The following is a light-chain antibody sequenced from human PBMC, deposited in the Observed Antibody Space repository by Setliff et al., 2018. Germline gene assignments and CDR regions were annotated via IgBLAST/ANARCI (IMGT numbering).Light chain of an antibody. CDR3: AAWDDSLSGRL. J-gene: IGLJ3*02. CDR1: TSNIEINY. Sequence: QSVLTQPPSASGTPGQRVTISCSGSTSNIEINYVYWYQQLPGATPKLLIYRNNQRPSGVPDRFSGSKSGTSASLAISGLRSEDEADYYCAAWDDSLSGRLFGGGTQLTVL. CDR2: RNN. V-gene: IGLV1-47*01.